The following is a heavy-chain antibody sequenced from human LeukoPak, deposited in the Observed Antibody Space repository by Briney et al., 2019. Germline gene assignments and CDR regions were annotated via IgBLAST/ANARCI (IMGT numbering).Heavy chain of an antibody. Sequence: ASVKVSCKVSGYTLTELSMHWVRQAPGKGLEWMGGFDPEDGETIYAQKFQGRVTMTEDTSTDTAYMELSSLRSEDTAVYYCAVSPITRWDYDYGDYDPGTFDIWGQGTMVTVSS. D-gene: IGHD4-17*01. V-gene: IGHV1-24*01. CDR3: AVSPITRWDYDYGDYDPGTFDI. CDR2: FDPEDGET. CDR1: GYTLTELS. J-gene: IGHJ3*02.